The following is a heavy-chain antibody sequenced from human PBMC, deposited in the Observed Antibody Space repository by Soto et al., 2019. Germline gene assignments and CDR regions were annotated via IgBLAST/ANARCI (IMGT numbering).Heavy chain of an antibody. Sequence: GGSLRLSCAASGFTFSSYWMSWVRQAPGKGLEWVANIKQDGSEKYYVDSVRGRFTISRDNAKNSLYLQMNSLRAEDTAVYYCARASGYCSGGSCHRWFDPWGQGTLVTVSS. V-gene: IGHV3-7*03. J-gene: IGHJ5*02. CDR3: ARASGYCSGGSCHRWFDP. D-gene: IGHD2-15*01. CDR1: GFTFSSYW. CDR2: IKQDGSEK.